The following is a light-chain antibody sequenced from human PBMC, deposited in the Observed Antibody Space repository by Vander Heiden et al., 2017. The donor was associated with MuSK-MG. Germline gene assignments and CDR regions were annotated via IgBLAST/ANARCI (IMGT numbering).Light chain of an antibody. CDR1: KLGGQN. CDR3: QAWDSSSGV. J-gene: IGLJ2*01. Sequence: SYELTQPPSVSVSPGQTASITCSGHKLGGQNACWYQQKPGQSPGQVLSQDSKRPSGVPERVSGSNSGNTATLTIGGTEDMDEADYECQAWDSSSGVVGGGTRLTGL. V-gene: IGLV3-1*01. CDR2: QDS.